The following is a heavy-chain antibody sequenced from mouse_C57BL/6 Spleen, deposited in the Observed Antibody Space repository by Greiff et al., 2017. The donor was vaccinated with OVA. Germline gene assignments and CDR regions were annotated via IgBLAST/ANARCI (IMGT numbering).Heavy chain of an antibody. CDR3: ARRDYASSCLDY. J-gene: IGHJ2*01. D-gene: IGHD1-1*01. CDR1: GYAFSSSW. V-gene: IGHV1-82*01. CDR2: IYPGDGDT. Sequence: VQLQQSGPELVKPGASVKISCKASGYAFSSSWMNWVKQRPGKGLEWIGRIYPGDGDTNYNGKFKGKATLTADKSSSTAYMQLSRLTSEDSAVYFCARRDYASSCLDYWGQGTTLTVSS.